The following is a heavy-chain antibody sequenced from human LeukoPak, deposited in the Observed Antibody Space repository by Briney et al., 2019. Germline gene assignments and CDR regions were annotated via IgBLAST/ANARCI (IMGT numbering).Heavy chain of an antibody. J-gene: IGHJ6*02. D-gene: IGHD2-15*01. CDR3: TRHSDKYCSGSNCYVNNFYGLDV. CDR1: GFTFSSYW. V-gene: IGHV3-7*03. CDR2: IKQDGSEK. Sequence: GGSLRLSCAASGFTFSSYWMSWVRQAPGKGLEWVANIKQDGSEKYYVDSVKGRFTISRDNAKNSLYLQMNGLKTEDTAVYYRTRHSDKYCSGSNCYVNNFYGLDVWGQGTTVTVSS.